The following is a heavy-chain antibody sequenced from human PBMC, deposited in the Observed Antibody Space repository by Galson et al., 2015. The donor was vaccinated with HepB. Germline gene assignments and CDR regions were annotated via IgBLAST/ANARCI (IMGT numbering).Heavy chain of an antibody. Sequence: SVKVSCKASGFTFTSSAVQWVRQARGQRLEWIGWIVVGSGNTNYAQKFQERVTITRDMSTSTAYMELSSLRSEDTAVYYCAAATTYYYGSAHFDPWGQGTLVTVSS. CDR2: IVVGSGNT. CDR3: AAATTYYYGSAHFDP. D-gene: IGHD3-10*01. CDR1: GFTFTSSA. V-gene: IGHV1-58*01. J-gene: IGHJ5*02.